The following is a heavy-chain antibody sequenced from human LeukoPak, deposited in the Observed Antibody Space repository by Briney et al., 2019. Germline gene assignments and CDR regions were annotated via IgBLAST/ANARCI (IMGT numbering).Heavy chain of an antibody. CDR2: IYYSGST. J-gene: IGHJ4*02. V-gene: IGHV4-39*07. Sequence: SETLSLTCTVSGGSISSSSYYWGWIRQPPGKGLEWIGSIYYSGSTYYNPSLKSRVTISVDTSKNQFSLKLSSVTAADTAVYYCARGIGSGWYEEFDYWGQGTLVTVSS. CDR3: ARGIGSGWYEEFDY. CDR1: GGSISSSSYY. D-gene: IGHD6-19*01.